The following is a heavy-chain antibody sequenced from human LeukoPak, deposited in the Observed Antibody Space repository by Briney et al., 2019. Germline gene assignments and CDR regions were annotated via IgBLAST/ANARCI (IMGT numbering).Heavy chain of an antibody. Sequence: SETLSLACIVAGGSISSSNYYWGWIRQPPGKGLECLGSIYYSGSTYYNPSLKSRFTMSVDTSTNQFSLKLSSVTAADTAVYYCARPNYGDYANYGMDVWGQGTTVTVSS. D-gene: IGHD4-17*01. J-gene: IGHJ6*02. CDR3: ARPNYGDYANYGMDV. CDR1: GGSISSSNYY. CDR2: IYYSGST. V-gene: IGHV4-39*01.